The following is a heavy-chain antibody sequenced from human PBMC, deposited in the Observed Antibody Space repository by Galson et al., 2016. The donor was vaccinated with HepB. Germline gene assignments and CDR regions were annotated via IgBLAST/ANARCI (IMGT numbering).Heavy chain of an antibody. CDR2: ISSSSSFI. Sequence: SLRLSCAPSGFTFITYSMNWVRQAPGRGLEWVPSISSSSSFIYYADSVKGRFTISRGNAKNSLYLQMNSLRAEDTAVYYCAREGDPGRQLVRRSSFDYWGQGTLVTVSS. CDR3: AREGDPGRQLVRRSSFDY. CDR1: GFTFITYS. J-gene: IGHJ4*02. D-gene: IGHD6-6*01. V-gene: IGHV3-21*01.